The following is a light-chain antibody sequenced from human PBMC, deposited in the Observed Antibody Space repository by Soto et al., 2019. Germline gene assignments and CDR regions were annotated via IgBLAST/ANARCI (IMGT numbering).Light chain of an antibody. CDR2: GAS. CDR3: PQYGSSLIT. J-gene: IGKJ5*01. CDR1: QSVSTN. Sequence: EIVMTQSPATLSVYTGERATPSFRASQSVSTNLAWYQQKPGQAPRLLIYGASTRATGIPARFSGSGSGTDFTLTISRLEPEDFAMYYCPQYGSSLITFGQRGRLEI. V-gene: IGKV3-15*01.